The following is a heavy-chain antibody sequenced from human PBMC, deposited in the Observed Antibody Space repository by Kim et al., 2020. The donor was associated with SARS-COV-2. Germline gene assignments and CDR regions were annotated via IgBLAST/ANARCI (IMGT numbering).Heavy chain of an antibody. J-gene: IGHJ6*02. Sequence: GGSLRLSCAASGFTFSSYAMSWVRQAPGKGLEWVSAISGSGGSTYYADSVKGRFTISRDNSKNTLYLQMNSLRAEDTAVYYCAKDKLAHVRDYGRRYYYYYGMGVWGQGTTVTVSS. CDR2: ISGSGGST. CDR1: GFTFSSYA. V-gene: IGHV3-23*01. D-gene: IGHD3-10*01. CDR3: AKDKLAHVRDYGRRYYYYYGMGV.